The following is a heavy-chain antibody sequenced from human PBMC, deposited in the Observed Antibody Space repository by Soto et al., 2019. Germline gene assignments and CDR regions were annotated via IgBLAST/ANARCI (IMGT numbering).Heavy chain of an antibody. V-gene: IGHV1-18*01. Sequence: QVQLVQSGAEVKKPGASLKVSCKASGYTFTSYGISWVRQAPGQGLEWMGWISAYNGNTNYVQKLQGRVTMTTDTSTSTAYMELRSLRSDDTAVYYCARVKYSPPYDYFCGMDGCGQGTTVTVSS. CDR1: GYTFTSYG. CDR2: ISAYNGNT. CDR3: ARVKYSPPYDYFCGMDG. D-gene: IGHD5-18*01. J-gene: IGHJ6*02.